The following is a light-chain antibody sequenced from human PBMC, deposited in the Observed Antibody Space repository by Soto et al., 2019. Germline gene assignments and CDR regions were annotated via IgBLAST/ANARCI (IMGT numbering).Light chain of an antibody. V-gene: IGKV1-5*01. CDR1: QSINGR. Sequence: DIQMTQSPSTLSASIGDRVTITCRASQSINGRLAWYQQKPGRPPKLLIYDVSVLEIGAPSRFSGSGSGTDFTLTISSLRPDDFATFYCQQYKVYPYTFGQGSRLDIQ. J-gene: IGKJ2*01. CDR2: DVS. CDR3: QQYKVYPYT.